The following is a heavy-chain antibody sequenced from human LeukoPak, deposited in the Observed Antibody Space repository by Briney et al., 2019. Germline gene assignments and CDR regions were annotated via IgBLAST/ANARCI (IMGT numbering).Heavy chain of an antibody. V-gene: IGHV3-7*03. Sequence: GGSLRLSCAASGFTFSNYWINWVRQAPGKGLEWVANIKQDGSETYCVDSVKGRFTISRDNAKNSLYLQMNSLRAEDTAVYYCARDARSRIVGTPLDFDYWGQGTLVTVSS. D-gene: IGHD1-26*01. CDR1: GFTFSNYW. CDR3: ARDARSRIVGTPLDFDY. J-gene: IGHJ4*02. CDR2: IKQDGSET.